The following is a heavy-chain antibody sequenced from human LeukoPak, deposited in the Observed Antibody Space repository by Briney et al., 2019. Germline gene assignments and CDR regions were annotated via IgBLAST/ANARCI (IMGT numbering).Heavy chain of an antibody. V-gene: IGHV1-58*01. J-gene: IGHJ4*02. Sequence: SVKVSCKASGFTFTSSAVQWVRQARGQSLEWIGWIVVGSGNTNYAQKFQERVTITRDMSTSAAYMELSSLRSEDTAVYYCAADPWFGELRDYWGQGTLVTVSS. CDR3: AADPWFGELRDY. CDR2: IVVGSGNT. CDR1: GFTFTSSA. D-gene: IGHD3-10*01.